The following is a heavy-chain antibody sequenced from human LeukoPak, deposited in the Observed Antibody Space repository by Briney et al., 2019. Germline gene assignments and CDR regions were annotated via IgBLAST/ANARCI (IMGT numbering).Heavy chain of an antibody. CDR1: GVAISGYY. CDR3: ARSVSGSYSFDI. D-gene: IGHD1-26*01. CDR2: IYTSGST. V-gene: IGHV4-4*07. Sequence: TSETLSLTSTVSGVAISGYYWSWIRQPAGKGLKWIGRIYTSGSTNYNPSLKSRVTMSVDTSKNQFTLKLSSGTAADTAVYYCARSVSGSYSFDIWGQGTMVTVSS. J-gene: IGHJ3*02.